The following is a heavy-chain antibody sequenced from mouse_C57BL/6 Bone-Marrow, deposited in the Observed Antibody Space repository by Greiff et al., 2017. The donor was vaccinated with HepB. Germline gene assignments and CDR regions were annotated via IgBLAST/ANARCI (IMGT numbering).Heavy chain of an antibody. Sequence: QVQLQQSGAELVKPGASVKLSCKASGYTFTSYWMHWVKQRPGQGLEWIGMIHPNSGSTNYNEKFKSKATLTVDKSSSTAYMQLSSLTSEDSAVYYCARGDFGLRHAMDYWGQGTSVTVSS. D-gene: IGHD2-4*01. CDR3: ARGDFGLRHAMDY. CDR1: GYTFTSYW. J-gene: IGHJ4*01. CDR2: IHPNSGST. V-gene: IGHV1-64*01.